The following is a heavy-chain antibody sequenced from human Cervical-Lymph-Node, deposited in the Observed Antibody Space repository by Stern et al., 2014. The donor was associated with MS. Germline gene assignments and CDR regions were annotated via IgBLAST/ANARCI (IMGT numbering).Heavy chain of an antibody. J-gene: IGHJ4*02. Sequence: EVQLVESGGGLVQPGGSLRLSCAASGFTFSNYWMHWVREVPGKGLVWVSRLNSDWSNTNYVDSVKGRFTISRDNAKNTLWLQMNSLRAEDTAVYYCARDHSTGWYFFDFWGQGTLVTVSS. CDR2: LNSDWSNT. CDR1: GFTFSNYW. CDR3: ARDHSTGWYFFDF. D-gene: IGHD6-19*01. V-gene: IGHV3-74*01.